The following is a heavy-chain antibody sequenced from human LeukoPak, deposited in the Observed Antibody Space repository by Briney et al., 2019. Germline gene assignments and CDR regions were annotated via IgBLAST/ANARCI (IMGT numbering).Heavy chain of an antibody. J-gene: IGHJ4*02. CDR2: ISWNSGSR. D-gene: IGHD6-13*01. CDR1: GFTFDDYA. V-gene: IGHV3-9*01. Sequence: GGSLRLSCAASGFTFDDYAMHWVRQAPGKGLEWVSGISWNSGSRGYADSVKGRFTISRDNAKNSLFLQMNSLRAEDTALYYCAKDMYSSSWYSFDYWGQGTLVTVSS. CDR3: AKDMYSSSWYSFDY.